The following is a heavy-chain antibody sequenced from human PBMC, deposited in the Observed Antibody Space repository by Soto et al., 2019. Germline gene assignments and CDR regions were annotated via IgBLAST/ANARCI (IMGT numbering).Heavy chain of an antibody. J-gene: IGHJ4*02. D-gene: IGHD6-13*01. CDR3: AISGMDSGSSWYFDY. V-gene: IGHV3-30-3*01. Sequence: GGSLRLSCAAYGFTFSSYAMHWVRQAPGKGLEWVAVISYDGSNKYYADSVKGRFTISRDNSKNTLYLQMNSLRAEDTAVYYCAISGMDSGSSWYFDYWGQGTLVTVSS. CDR2: ISYDGSNK. CDR1: GFTFSSYA.